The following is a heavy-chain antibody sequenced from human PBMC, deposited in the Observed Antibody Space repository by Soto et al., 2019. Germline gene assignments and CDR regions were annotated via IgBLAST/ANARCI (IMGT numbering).Heavy chain of an antibody. CDR3: ARDSSRETKRGYWEVGWGYYYYGMDV. V-gene: IGHV3-21*01. CDR2: ISSSSSYI. J-gene: IGHJ6*02. D-gene: IGHD5-18*01. Sequence: EVQLVESGGGLVKPGGSLRLSCAASGFTFSSYSMNWVRQAPGKGLEWVSSISSSSSYIYYADSVKGRFTISRDNAKNSLYLQMNSLRAEDTAVYYCARDSSRETKRGYWEVGWGYYYYGMDVWGQGTTVTVSS. CDR1: GFTFSSYS.